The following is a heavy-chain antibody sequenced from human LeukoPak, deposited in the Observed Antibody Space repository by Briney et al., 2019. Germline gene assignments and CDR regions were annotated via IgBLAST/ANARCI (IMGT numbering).Heavy chain of an antibody. J-gene: IGHJ4*02. Sequence: ASVKVSCKASGYTFSSYYIHWVRQAPGQGLEWMGIFYASDGTSRYAQKFQGRVTMTRDTSTSTDFMELSSLRPEDTAVYYCARHDLGGTSPFDYWGQGTLVTVSS. CDR3: ARHDLGGTSPFDY. V-gene: IGHV1-46*01. CDR2: FYASDGTS. CDR1: GYTFSSYY. D-gene: IGHD6-19*01.